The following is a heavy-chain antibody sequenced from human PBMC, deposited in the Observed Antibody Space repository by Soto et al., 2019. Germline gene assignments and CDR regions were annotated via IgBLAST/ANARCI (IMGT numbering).Heavy chain of an antibody. D-gene: IGHD3-22*01. CDR2: INPSGGST. CDR1: RYSLTSYY. Sequence: ASVKGSWKASRYSLTSYYMHWGRQSPEQGLEWMGMINPSGGSTSYAQKFQGRVTMTRDTSTSTVYMDLSRLRCEDTAVYYCARAYWITMIVLPPDYWGQGTLVTVSS. V-gene: IGHV1-46*01. CDR3: ARAYWITMIVLPPDY. J-gene: IGHJ4*02.